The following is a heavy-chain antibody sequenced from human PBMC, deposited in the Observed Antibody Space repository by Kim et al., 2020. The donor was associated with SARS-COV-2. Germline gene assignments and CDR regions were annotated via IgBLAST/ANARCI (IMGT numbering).Heavy chain of an antibody. Sequence: GGSLRLSCTGSGFSFGDYAMAWVRQAPGKGLEWVSFIGNQAHGGTTAYAASVKGRFTISRDNSKSIADLQMDSLKTEDTAVYYCYRWVVHSYSSIWGQGTTVTVSS. CDR3: YRWVVHSYSSI. CDR1: GFSFGDYA. CDR2: IGNQAHGGTT. V-gene: IGHV3-49*04. J-gene: IGHJ6*02. D-gene: IGHD2-21*01.